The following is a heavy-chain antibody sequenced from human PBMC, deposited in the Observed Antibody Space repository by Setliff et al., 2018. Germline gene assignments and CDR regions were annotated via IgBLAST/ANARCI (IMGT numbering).Heavy chain of an antibody. CDR2: INPKSGGA. V-gene: IGHV1-2*02. J-gene: IGHJ3*01. CDR1: GYAFSDYY. Sequence: AASVKVSCKASGYAFSDYYMYWVRQAPGQGLEWMGWINPKSGGAHYAQKFRGRVTMSRETSISTDYMELSRLTSDDTAVYYCARGGIYNYVSSAYFDLWGQGSMVTVS. CDR3: ARGGIYNYVSSAYFDL. D-gene: IGHD3-22*01.